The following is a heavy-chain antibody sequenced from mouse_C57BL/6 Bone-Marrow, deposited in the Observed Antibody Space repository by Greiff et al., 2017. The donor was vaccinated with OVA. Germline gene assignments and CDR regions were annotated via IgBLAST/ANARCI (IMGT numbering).Heavy chain of an antibody. V-gene: IGHV5-4*01. CDR2: ISDGGSYT. CDR1: GFTFSSYA. Sequence: DVQLVESGGGLVKPGGSLKLSCAASGFTFSSYAMSWVRQTPEKRLEWVATISDGGSYTYYPDNVKGRFTISRDNAKNNLYLQMSHLKSEDTAMYYCARDHYYGSSYGNYWGQGTTLTVSS. D-gene: IGHD1-1*01. CDR3: ARDHYYGSSYGNY. J-gene: IGHJ2*01.